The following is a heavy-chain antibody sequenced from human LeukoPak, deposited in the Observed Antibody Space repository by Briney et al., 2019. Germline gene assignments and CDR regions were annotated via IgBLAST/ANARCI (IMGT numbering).Heavy chain of an antibody. CDR1: GFTFSSYS. CDR2: ISCSTSSI. Sequence: GGSLRLSCAVSGFTFSSYSMNWVRQAPGKGLEWVSYISCSTSSIYYPDSVKGRFTVSRDNGKNSLYLQMNSLRAEDTAVYYCARGDYYYYYYMDVWGKGTTVSVSS. J-gene: IGHJ6*03. CDR3: ARGDYYYYYYMDV. V-gene: IGHV3-48*04.